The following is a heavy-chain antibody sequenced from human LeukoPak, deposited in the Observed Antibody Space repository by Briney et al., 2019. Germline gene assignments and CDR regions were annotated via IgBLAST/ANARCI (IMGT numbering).Heavy chain of an antibody. CDR3: AREGQGRCYFDL. Sequence: ASVKVSCKASGYTFTGYYMHWVRQAPGQGVEWMGWINPNSGGTNYAQKFQGRVTMTRDTSISTAYMELSRLRSDDTAVYYCAREGQGRCYFDLWSRGTLVTVSS. J-gene: IGHJ2*01. CDR2: INPNSGGT. CDR1: GYTFTGYY. V-gene: IGHV1-2*02.